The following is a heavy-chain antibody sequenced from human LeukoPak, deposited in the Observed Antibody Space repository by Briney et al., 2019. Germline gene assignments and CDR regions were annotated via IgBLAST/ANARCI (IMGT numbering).Heavy chain of an antibody. CDR3: ARHDSFIPY. CDR2: ISDSGGST. V-gene: IGHV3-23*01. CDR1: GFTFNYYA. D-gene: IGHD5-18*01. J-gene: IGHJ4*02. Sequence: GGSLRLSRAASGFTFNYYAMSWVRQAPGKGLEWVSGISDSGGSTYYTDSVNGRFTISRDNSKNTVYLQMNNLRAEDTAVYFCARHDSFIPYWGQGSLVTVSS.